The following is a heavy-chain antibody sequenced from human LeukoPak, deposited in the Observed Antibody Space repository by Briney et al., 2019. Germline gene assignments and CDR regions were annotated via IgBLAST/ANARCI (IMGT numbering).Heavy chain of an antibody. CDR1: GGSISNYY. CDR3: ARGFGVNFDY. D-gene: IGHD3-10*01. V-gene: IGHV4-4*07. J-gene: IGHJ4*02. Sequence: SETLSLTCTVSGGSISNYYWSWIRQPAGKGLEWIGRMYTSGSTNFNPSLQSRVTMSIDTSKNQFSLKLSSVTAADTAVYYCARGFGVNFDYWGQGTLVTVSS. CDR2: MYTSGST.